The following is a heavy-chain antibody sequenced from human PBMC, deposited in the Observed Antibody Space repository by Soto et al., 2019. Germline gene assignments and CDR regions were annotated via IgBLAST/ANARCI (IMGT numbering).Heavy chain of an antibody. CDR1: GFTFSDHY. CDR2: SRNKTKSYTP. D-gene: IGHD1-1*01. Sequence: EVQLVESGGGLVQPGGSLRLSCAVSGFTFSDHYMDWVRQAPGKGLEWVGRSRNKTKSYTPDYAAYVKGRFTISRDASKNSLYLQMKSLKAEETAVYYCTRATDWGWGQGTLVTVSS. J-gene: IGHJ4*02. V-gene: IGHV3-72*01. CDR3: TRATDWG.